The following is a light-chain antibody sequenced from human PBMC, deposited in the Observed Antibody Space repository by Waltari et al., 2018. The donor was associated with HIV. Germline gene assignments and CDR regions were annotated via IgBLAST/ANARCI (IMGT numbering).Light chain of an antibody. Sequence: SYTLTQPPSVSVAPGQTARITCEGTTIGSRTLHWYQQKPGQAPTVVVYDDDDRPSGIPERFSGSNSENTATLTISRVEAGDEADYYCQVWDSSTDHVIFGGGTKLTVL. J-gene: IGLJ2*01. CDR3: QVWDSSTDHVI. CDR2: DDD. CDR1: TIGSRT. V-gene: IGLV3-21*02.